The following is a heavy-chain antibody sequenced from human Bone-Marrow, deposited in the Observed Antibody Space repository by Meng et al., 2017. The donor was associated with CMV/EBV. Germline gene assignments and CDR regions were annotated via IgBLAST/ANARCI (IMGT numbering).Heavy chain of an antibody. V-gene: IGHV3-30*02. CDR1: GFTFSTYG. Sequence: GESLKISCAATGFTFSTYGMHWVRQAPGKGLEWVAFIRYDGSNKYYADSVKGRFTISRDNSKNTLYLQMNSLRAEDTAVYYCAKDRVAAAGIYDDYWGQGTRVTVSS. CDR3: AKDRVAAAGIYDDY. CDR2: IRYDGSNK. D-gene: IGHD6-13*01. J-gene: IGHJ4*02.